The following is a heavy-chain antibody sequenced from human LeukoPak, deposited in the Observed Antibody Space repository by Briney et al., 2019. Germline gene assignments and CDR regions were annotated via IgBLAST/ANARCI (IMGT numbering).Heavy chain of an antibody. CDR3: VRDMFGGRDY. CDR2: IDEFGSVT. V-gene: IGHV3-74*01. J-gene: IGHJ4*02. Sequence: GGSLRLSCAASGFTFSNYWIYWVRQTPGKGLVWVSRIDEFGSVTNSADSVQGRFSISRDNAKNALYLQMNSLRAEDTAVYYCVRDMFGGRDYWGQGTLVTVSS. CDR1: GFTFSNYW. D-gene: IGHD3-10*02.